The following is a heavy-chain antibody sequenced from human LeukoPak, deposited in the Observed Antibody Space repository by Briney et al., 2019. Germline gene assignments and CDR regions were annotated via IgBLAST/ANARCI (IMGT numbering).Heavy chain of an antibody. CDR3: AKDRRVVVPAIRKSNWFDP. CDR2: ISYDGSNK. CDR1: GFTFSSYG. D-gene: IGHD2-2*01. J-gene: IGHJ5*02. Sequence: GGSLRLSCAASGFTFSSYGMHWVRQTPGKGLEWVAVISYDGSNKYYADSVKGRFTISRDNSKNTLYLQMNSLRAEDTAVYYCAKDRRVVVPAIRKSNWFDPWGQGTLVTVSS. V-gene: IGHV3-30*18.